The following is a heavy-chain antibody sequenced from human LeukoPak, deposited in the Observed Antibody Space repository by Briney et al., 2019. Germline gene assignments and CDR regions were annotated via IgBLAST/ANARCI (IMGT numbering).Heavy chain of an antibody. CDR1: GFTFKNYA. J-gene: IGHJ4*02. CDR3: AKASWVSRADAVL. CDR2: LRGDGET. Sequence: GGSLRLSCAASGFTFKNYAMSWVRQAPARGLEWVASLRGDGETFYADSVRGRFTLSRDDSRNSVYLHLNNLRVGDTAVYYCAKASWVSRADAVLWGQGTVVTVS. D-gene: IGHD6-19*01. V-gene: IGHV3-23*01.